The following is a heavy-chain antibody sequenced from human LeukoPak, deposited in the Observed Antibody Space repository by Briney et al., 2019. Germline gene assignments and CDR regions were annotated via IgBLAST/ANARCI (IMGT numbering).Heavy chain of an antibody. D-gene: IGHD5-12*01. Sequence: ASVKVSRKASGYTFTTYGISWVRQAPGQGLEWMGWISTYNGNTSYAQNLQGRVTMTTDTSTTTAYMELRSLRSDDTAVYYCARDRRGSGYDPGVWFDPWGQGTLVTVSS. CDR1: GYTFTTYG. J-gene: IGHJ5*02. CDR3: ARDRRGSGYDPGVWFDP. V-gene: IGHV1-18*01. CDR2: ISTYNGNT.